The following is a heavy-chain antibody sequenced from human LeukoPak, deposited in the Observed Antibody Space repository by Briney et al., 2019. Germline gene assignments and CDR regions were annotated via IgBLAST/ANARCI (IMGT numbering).Heavy chain of an antibody. Sequence: PGRSLRLSCAASGFTFSSYAMHWVRQAPGKGLEWVAVISYDGSNKYYADSVKGRFAISRDNSKNTLYLRMNSLRAEDTAVYYCARAEISYGSGACVGYWGQGTLVTVSS. CDR1: GFTFSSYA. CDR3: ARAEISYGSGACVGY. D-gene: IGHD3-10*01. V-gene: IGHV3-30*09. CDR2: ISYDGSNK. J-gene: IGHJ4*02.